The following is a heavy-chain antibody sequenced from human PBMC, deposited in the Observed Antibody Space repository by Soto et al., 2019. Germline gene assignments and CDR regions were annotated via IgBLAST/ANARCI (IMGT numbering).Heavy chain of an antibody. CDR1: GFPFSSYR. D-gene: IGHD6-19*01. V-gene: IGHV3-33*01. CDR2: IWYDGSNK. Sequence: GGSLRLSCAASGFPFSSYRMHWVRQAPGKGLEWVAFIWYDGSNKYYTDSVKGRFTISRDNSKNTVFLQMSSLSAEDTAVYYCARGASAVAASLDYWAQGTLVTVS. CDR3: ARGASAVAASLDY. J-gene: IGHJ4*02.